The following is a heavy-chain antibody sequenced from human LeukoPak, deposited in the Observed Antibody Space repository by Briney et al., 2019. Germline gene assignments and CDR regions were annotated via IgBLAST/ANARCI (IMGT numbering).Heavy chain of an antibody. V-gene: IGHV3-13*01. CDR3: ARAVAAARGVNYFDY. Sequence: GGSLRLSCAASGFTFSRYDMHWVRQVAGKYLEWVSAIGTTGDTYYPGSVKGRFTISRENAKNSLYLQMNSLRAGDTAVYYCARAVAAARGVNYFDYWGQGTLVTVSS. CDR1: GFTFSRYD. CDR2: IGTTGDT. J-gene: IGHJ4*02. D-gene: IGHD3-10*01.